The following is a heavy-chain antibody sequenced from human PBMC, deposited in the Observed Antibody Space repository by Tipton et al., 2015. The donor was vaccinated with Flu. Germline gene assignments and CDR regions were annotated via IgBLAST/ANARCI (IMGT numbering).Heavy chain of an antibody. J-gene: IGHJ4*02. CDR3: ARVVRLEWLFDY. D-gene: IGHD3-3*01. CDR1: GGSVSSGSYY. V-gene: IGHV4-61*01. CDR2: IYYSGST. Sequence: TPSLTCTVSGGSVSSGSYYWSWIRQPPGKGLEWIGYIYYSGSTNYNPSLKSRVTISVDTSKNQFSLKLSSVTAADTAVYYCARVVRLEWLFDYWGQGTLVTVSS.